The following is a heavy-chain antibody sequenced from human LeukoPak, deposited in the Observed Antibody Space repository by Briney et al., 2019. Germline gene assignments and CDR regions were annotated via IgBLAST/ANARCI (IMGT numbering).Heavy chain of an antibody. Sequence: GGSLRLSCAASEFTFSSYGMHWVRQAPGKGLEWVAVIWYDGSNKYYADSVKGRFTISRDNSKNTLYLQMNSLRAEDTAVYYCARDRGGSYFADAFDIWGQGTMVTVSS. CDR1: EFTFSSYG. V-gene: IGHV3-33*01. CDR3: ARDRGGSYFADAFDI. CDR2: IWYDGSNK. J-gene: IGHJ3*02. D-gene: IGHD1-26*01.